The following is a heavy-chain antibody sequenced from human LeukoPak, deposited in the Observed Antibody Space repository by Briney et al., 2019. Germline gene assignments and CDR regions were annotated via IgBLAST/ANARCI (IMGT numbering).Heavy chain of an antibody. D-gene: IGHD3-22*01. Sequence: GGSLRLSCAASGFTVSSNYMSWVRQAPGKGLEWVSVIYSGGSTYYADSVKGRFTISRDNSKNTLYLQMNSLRAEDTAVYYCARGPMYYYDSSGYPGAFDIWGQGTMVTVSS. CDR1: GFTVSSNY. J-gene: IGHJ3*02. CDR3: ARGPMYYYDSSGYPGAFDI. V-gene: IGHV3-53*01. CDR2: IYSGGST.